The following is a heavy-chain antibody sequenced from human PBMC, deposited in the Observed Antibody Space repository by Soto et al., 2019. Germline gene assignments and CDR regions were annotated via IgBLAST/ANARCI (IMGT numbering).Heavy chain of an antibody. V-gene: IGHV3-23*01. CDR3: AKGDGRIVPRHFDY. Sequence: VGYRTNSCSTSGFTFKDCSISWVRQAPGKGLEWVSGISGSGGATYYTDSVEGRFTISKDFSKNTVSLQMNDLRAEDTDVYFCAKGDGRIVPRHFDYWGQGTLVTVSS. J-gene: IGHJ4*02. CDR2: ISGSGGAT. CDR1: GFTFKDCS. D-gene: IGHD6-6*01.